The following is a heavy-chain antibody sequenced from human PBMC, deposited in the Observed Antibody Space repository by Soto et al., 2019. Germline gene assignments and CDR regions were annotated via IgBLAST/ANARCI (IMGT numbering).Heavy chain of an antibody. CDR2: FSGGGST. V-gene: IGHV3-23*01. CDR3: AKALYSRRYHDFDY. D-gene: IGHD1-26*01. Sequence: EVQLLESGGDLVQPGGSLRLSCAASGFTFSSYAMTWVRQAPGKGLEWVSGFSGGGSTYYADSVKGRFTISRYNSKNTVYLQMNSLRAEDTAVYYCAKALYSRRYHDFDYWGQGTLVTVSS. CDR1: GFTFSSYA. J-gene: IGHJ4*02.